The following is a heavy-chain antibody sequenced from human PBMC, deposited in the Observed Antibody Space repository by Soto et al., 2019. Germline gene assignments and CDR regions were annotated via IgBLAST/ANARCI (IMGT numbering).Heavy chain of an antibody. CDR2: ISGSGFKK. Sequence: PVGSLRLSCAASGFIFENFGMSWVRQAPGKGLEWISSISGSGFKKYYADSVKGRFTISRDNAKNSLYLQMNSLRAEDTAVYFCARTRVTIFGVVPTDGMDVWGQGTTVTVSS. D-gene: IGHD3-3*01. V-gene: IGHV3-21*01. CDR3: ARTRVTIFGVVPTDGMDV. J-gene: IGHJ6*02. CDR1: GFIFENFG.